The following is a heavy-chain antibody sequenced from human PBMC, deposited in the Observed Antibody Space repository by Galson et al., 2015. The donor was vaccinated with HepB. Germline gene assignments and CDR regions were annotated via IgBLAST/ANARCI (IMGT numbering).Heavy chain of an antibody. D-gene: IGHD4-17*01. CDR1: GGSISSSSYY. CDR3: ARPHDYGDYWDFDY. J-gene: IGHJ4*02. Sequence: SETLSLTCTVSGGSISSSSYYWGWIRQPPGKGLEWIGSIYYSGSTYYNPSLKSRVTISVDTSKNQFSLKLSSVTAADTAVYYCARPHDYGDYWDFDYWGQGTLVTVSS. V-gene: IGHV4-39*01. CDR2: IYYSGST.